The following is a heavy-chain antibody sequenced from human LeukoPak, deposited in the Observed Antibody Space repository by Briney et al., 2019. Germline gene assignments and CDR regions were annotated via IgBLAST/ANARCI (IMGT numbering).Heavy chain of an antibody. J-gene: IGHJ3*02. CDR3: AIGYSIYGAFDI. V-gene: IGHV1-2*02. Sequence: ASMKVSCKASGYTFNNYYIHWVRQAPGQGLEWMGWINPSSGGPNYAQNFQGRVTMTRDTSITTAYMEFSSLRSDDTAVYYCAIGYSIYGAFDIWGQGTMVTVSS. CDR2: INPSSGGP. CDR1: GYTFNNYY. D-gene: IGHD4-17*01.